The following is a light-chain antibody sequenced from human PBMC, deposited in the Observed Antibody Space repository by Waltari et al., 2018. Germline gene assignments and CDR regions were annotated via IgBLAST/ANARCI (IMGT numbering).Light chain of an antibody. J-gene: IGKJ2*01. V-gene: IGKV3-20*01. CDR2: GAS. Sequence: EIVLTQSPGTLSLSPGERATISCRASQSVSSSYLAWYQQKPGQAPRLLIYGASSRATGIPDRFSGSGSGTDFTLTISRLEPEDFAVYYCQQYGSSPTMYTFGQGTKLEI. CDR3: QQYGSSPTMYT. CDR1: QSVSSSY.